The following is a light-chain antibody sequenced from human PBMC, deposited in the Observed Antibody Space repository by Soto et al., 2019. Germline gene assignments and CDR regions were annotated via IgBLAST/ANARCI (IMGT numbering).Light chain of an antibody. Sequence: DIQMTQSPSSLSASVGDRVTITCRAGQAINNYVAWYQQKPGQCPRPLIYAASTLQSGVPSRFSGSGSGTDFTLTISSLQPEDVATYYCQKYDSVLLIFGGGTKVEVK. V-gene: IGKV1-27*01. J-gene: IGKJ4*01. CDR3: QKYDSVLLI. CDR2: AAS. CDR1: QAINNY.